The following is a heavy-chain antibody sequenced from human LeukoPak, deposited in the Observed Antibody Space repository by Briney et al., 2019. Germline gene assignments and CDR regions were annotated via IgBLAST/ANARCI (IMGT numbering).Heavy chain of an antibody. CDR2: IYYSGST. J-gene: IGHJ6*04. CDR1: GGSISSGDYY. CDR3: ARVGYSSGWGKYYYYYGMDV. Sequence: SETLSLTCTVSGGSISSGDYYWSWIRQPPGKGLEWIGYIYYSGSTYYNPSLKSRVTISVDTSKNQFSLKLSSVTAADTAVYYCARVGYSSGWGKYYYYYGMDVWGKGTTVTVSS. V-gene: IGHV4-30-4*01. D-gene: IGHD6-19*01.